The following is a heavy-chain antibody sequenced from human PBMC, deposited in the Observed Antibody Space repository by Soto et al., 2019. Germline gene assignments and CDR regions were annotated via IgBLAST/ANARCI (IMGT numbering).Heavy chain of an antibody. V-gene: IGHV4-34*01. J-gene: IGHJ6*02. CDR2: INHSGST. D-gene: IGHD2-8*01. CDR3: ARDGRNGMDV. Sequence: SETLSLTCAVNGGSGGSFSGYYWSWIRQPPGKGLEWIGEINHSGSTNYNPSLKSRVTISVDTPKNQLSLKLRSVPAADTAVYYCARDGRNGMDVWGQGTTVTVSS. CDR1: GGSGGSFSGYY.